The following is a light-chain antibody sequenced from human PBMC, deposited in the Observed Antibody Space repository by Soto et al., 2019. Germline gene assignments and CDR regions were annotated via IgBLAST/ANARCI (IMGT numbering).Light chain of an antibody. V-gene: IGKV1-16*01. CDR3: QQYDSFPLT. CDR2: TAS. Sequence: DIQMTQSPSSLSASVGDSVTITCRASQGINKFLAWFQQKPGTAPKSLISTASRLQSGVPSRFSGSGSGKHFTLTINNLQPEDFATYYCQQYDSFPLTFGGGTRVEIK. J-gene: IGKJ4*01. CDR1: QGINKF.